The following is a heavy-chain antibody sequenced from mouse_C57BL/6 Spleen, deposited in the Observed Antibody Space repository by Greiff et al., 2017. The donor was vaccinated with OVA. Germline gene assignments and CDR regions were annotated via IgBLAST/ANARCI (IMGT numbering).Heavy chain of an antibody. J-gene: IGHJ2*01. CDR3: ARYIGYYGSDY. D-gene: IGHD1-1*01. CDR1: GFTFTDYY. V-gene: IGHV7-3*01. Sequence: EVKVEESGGGLVQPGGSLSLSCAASGFTFTDYYMSWVRQPPGKALEWLGFIRNKANGYTTEYSASVKGRFTISRDNSQSILYLQMNALRAEDSATYYCARYIGYYGSDYWGQGTTLTVSS. CDR2: IRNKANGYTT.